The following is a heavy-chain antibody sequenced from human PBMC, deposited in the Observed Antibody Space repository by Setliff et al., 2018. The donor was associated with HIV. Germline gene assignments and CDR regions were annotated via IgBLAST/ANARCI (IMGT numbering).Heavy chain of an antibody. Sequence: SETLSLTCAVYGGSFSGYYWSWIRQPPGKGLEWIAEINHSGSTNYNPSLKRRVTISVDTSKNQFSLKLTSVTAADTAVYYCARGHFHDSNGYYLRAFDIWGQGTMVTVSS. CDR2: INHSGST. CDR1: GGSFSGYY. V-gene: IGHV4-34*01. CDR3: ARGHFHDSNGYYLRAFDI. J-gene: IGHJ3*02. D-gene: IGHD3-22*01.